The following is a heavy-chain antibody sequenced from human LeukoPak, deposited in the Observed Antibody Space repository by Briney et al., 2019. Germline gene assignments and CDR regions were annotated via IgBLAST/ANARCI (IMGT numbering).Heavy chain of an antibody. J-gene: IGHJ4*02. V-gene: IGHV4-59*01. D-gene: IGHD3-22*01. CDR1: GGSISSYY. CDR2: IYYSGST. CDR3: ASLYYYDSSGYYPSDY. Sequence: SETLSLTCTASGGSISSYYWSWIRQPPGKGLEWIGYIYYSGSTNYNPSLKSRVTISVDTSKNQFSLKLSSVTAADTAVYYCASLYYYDSSGYYPSDYWGQGTLVTVSS.